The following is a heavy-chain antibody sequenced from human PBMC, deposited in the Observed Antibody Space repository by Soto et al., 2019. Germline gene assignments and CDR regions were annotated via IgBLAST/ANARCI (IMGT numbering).Heavy chain of an antibody. Sequence: PGGSLRLSCAASGFTFSSYGMHWVRQAPGKGLEWVAVIWYDGSNKYYADSVKGRFTISRDNSKNTLYLQMNSLRAEDTAVYYCARDQSSGPTPSYYFDYWGQGALVTVSS. D-gene: IGHD6-19*01. CDR1: GFTFSSYG. CDR3: ARDQSSGPTPSYYFDY. CDR2: IWYDGSNK. V-gene: IGHV3-33*01. J-gene: IGHJ4*02.